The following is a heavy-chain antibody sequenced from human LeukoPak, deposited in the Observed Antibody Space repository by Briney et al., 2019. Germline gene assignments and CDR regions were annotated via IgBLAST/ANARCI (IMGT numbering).Heavy chain of an antibody. CDR3: ARDHYGGYAYSDY. Sequence: GGSLRLSCAASGFTFSSYGMHWVRQAPGKGLEWVAVIWYDGSNKYYADSVKGRFTISRGNSKNTLYLQMNNLRAEDTAVYYCARDHYGGYAYSDYWGQGALVIVSS. V-gene: IGHV3-33*01. CDR2: IWYDGSNK. CDR1: GFTFSSYG. J-gene: IGHJ4*02. D-gene: IGHD5-12*01.